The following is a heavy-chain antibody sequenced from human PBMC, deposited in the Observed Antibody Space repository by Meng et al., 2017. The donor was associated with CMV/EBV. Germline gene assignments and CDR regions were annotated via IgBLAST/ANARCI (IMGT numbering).Heavy chain of an antibody. CDR3: ARASSGYGSAFDI. Sequence: ASVKVSCKASGYTFTSYYMHWVRQAPGQGLEWMGIINPSGGSTSYAQKFQGRVTMTRDTSTSTVYMELSSLRSDDTAVYYCARASSGYGSAFDIWGQGTMVTVSS. V-gene: IGHV1-46*01. D-gene: IGHD3-22*01. CDR1: GYTFTSYY. J-gene: IGHJ3*02. CDR2: INPSGGST.